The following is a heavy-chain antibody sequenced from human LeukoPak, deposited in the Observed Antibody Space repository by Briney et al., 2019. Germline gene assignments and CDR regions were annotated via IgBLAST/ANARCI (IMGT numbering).Heavy chain of an antibody. V-gene: IGHV5-51*01. J-gene: IGHJ4*02. CDR2: IYPGDSDT. CDR1: GYSFTSYW. D-gene: IGHD6-6*01. CDR3: AREVSSSADY. Sequence: GESLKISCKGSGYSFTSYWIGWVRQMPGKGLEWMGIIYPGDSDTRYSPSFQGQVTISADKSISTAYLRWCSLKASDTTMYYCAREVSSSADYWGQGTLVTVSS.